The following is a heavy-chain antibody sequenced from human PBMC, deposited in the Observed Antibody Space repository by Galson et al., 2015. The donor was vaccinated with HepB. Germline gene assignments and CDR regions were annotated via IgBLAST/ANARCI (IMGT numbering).Heavy chain of an antibody. J-gene: IGHJ5*02. Sequence: SCKASGYTFTGYYMHWVRQAPGQGLEWMGWINPNSGGTNYAQKFQGRVTMTRDTSISTAYMELSRLRSDDTAVYYCARTSSSWYGANWFDPWGQGTLVTVSS. D-gene: IGHD6-13*01. CDR3: ARTSSSWYGANWFDP. CDR1: GYTFTGYY. CDR2: INPNSGGT. V-gene: IGHV1-2*02.